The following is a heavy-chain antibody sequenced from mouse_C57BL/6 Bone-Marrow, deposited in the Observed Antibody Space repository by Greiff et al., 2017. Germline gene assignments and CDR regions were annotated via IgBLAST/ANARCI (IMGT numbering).Heavy chain of an antibody. J-gene: IGHJ4*01. CDR1: GYTFTSYW. Sequence: VQLQQSGAELAKPGASVKLSCKASGYTFTSYWMHWVKQRPGQGLEWIGYINPSSGYTKYNQKFKDKATLTEGKSSSTAYMQLSSLTYEDSAVYYCARWRWFYAMDYWGQGTSVTVSS. D-gene: IGHD2-3*01. V-gene: IGHV1-7*01. CDR3: ARWRWFYAMDY. CDR2: INPSSGYT.